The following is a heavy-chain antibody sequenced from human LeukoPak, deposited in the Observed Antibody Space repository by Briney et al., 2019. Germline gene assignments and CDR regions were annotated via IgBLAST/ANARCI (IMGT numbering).Heavy chain of an antibody. V-gene: IGHV3-74*01. Sequence: GGSLRLSCAASGFTFSSYWMHWVRQAPGKGLVWVSRINSDGSSTSYADSVKGRFTISRDNAKNTLYLQMNSLRAEDTAVYYCAKDGLSGITMIVVVMYYFDYWGQGTLVTVSS. D-gene: IGHD3-22*01. J-gene: IGHJ4*02. CDR3: AKDGLSGITMIVVVMYYFDY. CDR2: INSDGSST. CDR1: GFTFSSYW.